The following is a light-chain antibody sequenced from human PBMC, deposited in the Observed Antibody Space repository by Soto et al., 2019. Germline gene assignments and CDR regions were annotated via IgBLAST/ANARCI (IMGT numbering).Light chain of an antibody. J-gene: IGKJ2*01. CDR1: QSISNY. V-gene: IGKV1-39*01. CDR2: AAS. CDR3: QQSYSTPYT. Sequence: DLQMTQSPSSLSASVGDRVTITCRATQSISNYLTWYQQKPGKAPKLLMYAASSLQSGVPARFSGSGSGTDFTLTIISLQPEDFATYYCQQSYSTPYTFGQGTKLEIK.